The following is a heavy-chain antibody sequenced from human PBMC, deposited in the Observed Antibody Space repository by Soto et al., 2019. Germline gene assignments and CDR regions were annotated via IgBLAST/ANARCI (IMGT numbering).Heavy chain of an antibody. CDR2: IKSKTDGGTT. CDR3: TTYWRITMVRGVITHPVDY. D-gene: IGHD3-10*01. V-gene: IGHV3-15*01. Sequence: PWGSLRLSCAAAGCTFTNAWMSWVRQAPGKGLEWVGRIKSKTDGGTTDYAAPVKGRFTISRDDSKNTLYLQMNSLKTEDTAVYYCTTYWRITMVRGVITHPVDYWGQGTLVTVSS. CDR1: GCTFTNAW. J-gene: IGHJ4*02.